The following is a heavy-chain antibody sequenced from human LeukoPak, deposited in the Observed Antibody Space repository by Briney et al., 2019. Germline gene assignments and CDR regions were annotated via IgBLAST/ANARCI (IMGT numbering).Heavy chain of an antibody. CDR3: ARELGYSSGWHNYYYYGMDV. V-gene: IGHV3-7*01. Sequence: PGGSLRLSCAASGFTFSSYWMSWVRQAPGKGLEWVANIKQDGSEKYYVDSVKGRFTISRDNAKNSLYLQMNSLRAEDTAVYYRARELGYSSGWHNYYYYGMDVWGQGTTVTVSS. CDR2: IKQDGSEK. CDR1: GFTFSSYW. D-gene: IGHD6-19*01. J-gene: IGHJ6*02.